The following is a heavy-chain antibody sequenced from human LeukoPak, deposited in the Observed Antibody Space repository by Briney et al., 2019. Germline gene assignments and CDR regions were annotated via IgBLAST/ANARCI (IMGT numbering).Heavy chain of an antibody. D-gene: IGHD3-10*01. CDR2: IHNSGTT. Sequence: SETLSLTCVVSGGPFSGYFWSWIRQSSGKGLEWIGEIHNSGTTNYNPSLNSRVTISEDTSKNQFYLNLSSVTAADTAVYYCARRYYYNLGSFPFDFWGQGTLVTVSS. J-gene: IGHJ4*02. CDR1: GGPFSGYF. CDR3: ARRYYYNLGSFPFDF. V-gene: IGHV4-34*01.